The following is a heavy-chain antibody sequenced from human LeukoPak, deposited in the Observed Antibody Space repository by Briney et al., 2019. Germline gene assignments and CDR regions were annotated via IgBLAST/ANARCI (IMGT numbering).Heavy chain of an antibody. J-gene: IGHJ4*02. Sequence: SGPTLVNPTETLTLTCTVSGFSVSKARMGVSWIRQPPGKALEWLARIFSNDEKSYSTSLKSRLTISKDTSKNQVVLTMTNMDPVDTATYYCARMGIAAAGPSPYYFDYWGQGTLVTVSS. D-gene: IGHD6-13*01. CDR1: GFSVSKARMG. V-gene: IGHV2-26*01. CDR3: ARMGIAAAGPSPYYFDY. CDR2: IFSNDEK.